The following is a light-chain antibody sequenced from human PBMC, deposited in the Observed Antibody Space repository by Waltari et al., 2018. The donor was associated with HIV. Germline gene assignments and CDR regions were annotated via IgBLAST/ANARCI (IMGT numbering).Light chain of an antibody. CDR2: AAS. J-gene: IGKJ1*01. V-gene: IGKV1-39*01. Sequence: DIQMTQSPSSLSASVGDRVTITCRASQSISTYFNWYQQKPGKAPTLLIYAASSLQGGVPSRFSGSGSGTDFTLTISSLQPEDFATYYCQQSYRTPRTFGQGTKVEIK. CDR1: QSISTY. CDR3: QQSYRTPRT.